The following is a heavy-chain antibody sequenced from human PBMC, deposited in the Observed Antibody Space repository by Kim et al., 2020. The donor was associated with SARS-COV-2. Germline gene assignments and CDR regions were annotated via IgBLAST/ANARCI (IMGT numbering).Heavy chain of an antibody. J-gene: IGHJ3*02. CDR3: ARGLHYYDSSGYYYDAFDI. CDR2: IYYSGST. Sequence: SETLSLTCTVSGGSISSYYWSWIRQPPGKGLEWIGYIYYSGSTNYNPSLKSRVTISVDTSKNQFSLKLSSVTAADTAVYYCARGLHYYDSSGYYYDAFDIWGQGTMVTVSS. V-gene: IGHV4-59*01. D-gene: IGHD3-22*01. CDR1: GGSISSYY.